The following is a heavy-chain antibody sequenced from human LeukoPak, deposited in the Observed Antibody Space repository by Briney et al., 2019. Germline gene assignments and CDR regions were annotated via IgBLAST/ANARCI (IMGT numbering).Heavy chain of an antibody. CDR2: IYYSGST. J-gene: IGHJ4*02. CDR1: GGSISGSSYY. CDR3: ARQGYTSSRRVDY. Sequence: SETLSLTCTVSGGSISGSSYYWGWIRQPPGKGLEWIGSIYYSGSTYYNPSLKSRVTISVDTSKNQFSLKLSSVTAADTAVYYCARQGYTSSRRVDYWGQGTLVTVSS. D-gene: IGHD6-6*01. V-gene: IGHV4-39*01.